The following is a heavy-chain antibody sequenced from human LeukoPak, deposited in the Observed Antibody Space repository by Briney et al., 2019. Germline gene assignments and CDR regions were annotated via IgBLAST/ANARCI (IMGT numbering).Heavy chain of an antibody. CDR2: ISGDGGST. Sequence: GGSLRLSCAASGFTFDDYAMHWVRQAPGKGLEWVSLISGDGGSTYYADSVKGRFTISRDNSKNSLYLQMNSLRTEDTALYYCAKIPQINYYDSSGLDGYLGQGTLVTVSS. J-gene: IGHJ4*02. V-gene: IGHV3-43*02. CDR1: GFTFDDYA. CDR3: AKIPQINYYDSSGLDGY. D-gene: IGHD3-22*01.